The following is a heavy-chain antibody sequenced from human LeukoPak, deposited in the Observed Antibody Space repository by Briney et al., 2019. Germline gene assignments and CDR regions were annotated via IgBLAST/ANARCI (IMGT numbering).Heavy chain of an antibody. J-gene: IGHJ6*03. V-gene: IGHV3-23*01. CDR2: ISGSGGTT. D-gene: IGHD4-23*01. CDR3: AKNRGGGLHYYMDV. CDR1: GFTFSSYA. Sequence: GGSLRLSCAASGFTFSSYAMSWVRQAPGKGLEWVSVISGSGGTTYYADSVKGRFTISRDNSKNTLYLQMNSLRAEDTAVCYCAKNRGGGLHYYMDVWGKGTTVTVSS.